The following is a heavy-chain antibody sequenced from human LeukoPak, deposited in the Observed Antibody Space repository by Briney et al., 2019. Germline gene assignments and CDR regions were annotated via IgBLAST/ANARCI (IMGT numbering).Heavy chain of an antibody. J-gene: IGHJ4*02. V-gene: IGHV3-11*01. CDR1: GFTIDDYG. D-gene: IGHD5-18*01. CDR3: ARGGYRTFDY. Sequence: GGSLRLSCTASGFTIDDYGMSWVRQAPGKGLEWVSYISSSGSTIYYADSVKGRFTISRDNAKNSLYLQMNSLRAEDTAVYYCARGGYRTFDYWGQGTLVTVSS. CDR2: ISSSGSTI.